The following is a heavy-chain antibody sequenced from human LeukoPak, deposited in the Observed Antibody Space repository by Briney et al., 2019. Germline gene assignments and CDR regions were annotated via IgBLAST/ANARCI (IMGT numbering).Heavy chain of an antibody. J-gene: IGHJ4*02. Sequence: ASVKVSCKASGYTFTGYYMHWVRQAPGQGLEWMGWINPNSGGTNYAQKFQGRVTMTRDTSISTAYMELSRLRSDDTAVYYCARPQGPAASFDYWGQGTLVTVSS. CDR2: INPNSGGT. V-gene: IGHV1-2*02. D-gene: IGHD2-2*01. CDR1: GYTFTGYY. CDR3: ARPQGPAASFDY.